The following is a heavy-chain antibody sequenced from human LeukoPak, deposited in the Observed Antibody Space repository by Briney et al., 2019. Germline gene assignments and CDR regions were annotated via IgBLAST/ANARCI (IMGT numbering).Heavy chain of an antibody. D-gene: IGHD3-10*01. CDR1: DFPVSDNY. V-gene: IGHV3-53*01. J-gene: IGHJ4*02. CDR2: ISSDGVT. Sequence: PGGSLRLSCATSDFPVSDNYMSWVRQAPGRGLEWVSVISSDGVTDYADSVKGRFTISRDDSNDTVFLQMSSLRPEDTAVYYCGGSGSYYTPSYYWGQGTLVTVSS. CDR3: GGSGSYYTPSYY.